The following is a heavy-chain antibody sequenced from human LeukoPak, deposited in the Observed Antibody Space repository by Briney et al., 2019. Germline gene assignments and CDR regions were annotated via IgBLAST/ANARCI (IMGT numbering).Heavy chain of an antibody. CDR3: ASGSGYSSSWYPNAFDI. J-gene: IGHJ3*02. CDR1: GFTFSSYE. CDR2: ISSSGSTI. V-gene: IGHV3-48*03. Sequence: GGSLRLSCAASGFTFSSYEMNWVRQAPGKGLEWVSYISSSGSTIYYADSVKGRFTISRDNAKNSLYLQMNSLRAEDTAVYYCASGSGYSSSWYPNAFDIWGQGTMVTVSS. D-gene: IGHD6-13*01.